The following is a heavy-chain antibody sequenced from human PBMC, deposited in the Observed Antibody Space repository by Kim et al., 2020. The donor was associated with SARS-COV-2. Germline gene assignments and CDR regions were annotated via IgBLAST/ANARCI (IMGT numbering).Heavy chain of an antibody. Sequence: SETLSLTCTVSGGSISSSHYYWGWIRQPPGKGLEWIGSIFYSGTTYYNPSLKSRVTISLDTSKNQFSLKLSSVTAADTAAYYCARHPAMATVTFDYWGQGTLVTVSS. CDR2: IFYSGTT. D-gene: IGHD4-17*01. V-gene: IGHV4-39*01. CDR3: ARHPAMATVTFDY. J-gene: IGHJ4*02. CDR1: GGSISSSHYY.